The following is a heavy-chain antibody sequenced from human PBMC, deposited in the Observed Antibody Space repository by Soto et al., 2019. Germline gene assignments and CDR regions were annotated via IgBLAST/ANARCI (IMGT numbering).Heavy chain of an antibody. D-gene: IGHD6-19*01. CDR3: ARKEVAEVYFDY. Sequence: PGEGVKWVAVITYDGSKKYNADSVKGRTTISRDNSKNTLYLQMNSLRAEDTAVYYCARKEVAEVYFDYWGQGTLVTVSS. J-gene: IGHJ4*02. CDR2: ITYDGSKK. V-gene: IGHV3-30-3*01.